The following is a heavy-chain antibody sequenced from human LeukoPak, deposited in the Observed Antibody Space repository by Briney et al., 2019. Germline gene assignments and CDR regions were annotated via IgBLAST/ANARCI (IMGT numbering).Heavy chain of an antibody. Sequence: PSETLPLTCTVSGGSVNSGHHYWSWIRQPPGKGLEWIGHLYYSGSTTYNPALRGRVTISVDTSKNHFSLNLSSVTAADTAVYYCARGRGYDFWSGYYWDYWGQGTLVTVSS. CDR2: LYYSGST. V-gene: IGHV4-61*03. J-gene: IGHJ4*02. CDR1: GGSVNSGHHY. CDR3: ARGRGYDFWSGYYWDY. D-gene: IGHD3-3*01.